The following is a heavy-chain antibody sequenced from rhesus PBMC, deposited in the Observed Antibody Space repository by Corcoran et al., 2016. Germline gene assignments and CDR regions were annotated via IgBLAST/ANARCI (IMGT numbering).Heavy chain of an antibody. Sequence: QVQLQESGPGVVKPSETLSLTCDVSGGSISDSYRWSWIRQPPGKGLEWIGYIYGCSTRPNANPSLKSRVTISTDTSKNQFSLKLSSVTAADAAVYYCARGEDNIWTGYSLDSWVQGVVVTVSS. CDR1: GGSISDSYR. J-gene: IGHJ6*01. D-gene: IGHD3-3*01. CDR3: ARGEDNIWTGYSLDS. CDR2: IYGCSTRP. V-gene: IGHV4S10*01.